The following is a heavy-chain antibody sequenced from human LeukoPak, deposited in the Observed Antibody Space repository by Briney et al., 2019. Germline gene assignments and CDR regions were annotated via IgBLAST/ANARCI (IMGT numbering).Heavy chain of an antibody. CDR2: IYHSGTA. Sequence: PSETLSLACTVSGYSITNDYYWTWLRQSPGKGLEWIGGIYHSGTAYYNPSLRSRVSISLDTSKTHFSLKLSSVTAADTAVYYCARGKAYSGSYYGIFDYWGQGTLVTVSS. D-gene: IGHD1-26*01. J-gene: IGHJ4*02. V-gene: IGHV4-38-2*02. CDR3: ARGKAYSGSYYGIFDY. CDR1: GYSITNDYY.